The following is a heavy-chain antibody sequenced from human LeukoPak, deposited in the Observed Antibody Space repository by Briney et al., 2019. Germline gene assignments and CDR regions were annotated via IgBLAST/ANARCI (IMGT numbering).Heavy chain of an antibody. CDR1: GGSISISNW. Sequence: SETLSLTCAVSGGSISISNWWSWVRQPPGKGLEWIGEIYHSGSTNYNPSLKSRVTISVDKSKNQFSLKLSSVTAADTAVYYCAREARSGYYDSSGTYVYWGQGTLVTVSS. J-gene: IGHJ4*02. CDR2: IYHSGST. V-gene: IGHV4-4*02. CDR3: AREARSGYYDSSGTYVY. D-gene: IGHD3-22*01.